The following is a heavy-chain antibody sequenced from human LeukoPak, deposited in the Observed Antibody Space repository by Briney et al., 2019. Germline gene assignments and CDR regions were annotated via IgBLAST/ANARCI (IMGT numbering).Heavy chain of an antibody. D-gene: IGHD6-19*01. Sequence: PGGSLRLSCLASVFTFDTFGMYWARQAPDKGLEWVAVIWHDGSNKYYTDSVKGRFTISRDNSKNTLYLQMNSLRAEDTAVYYCARDRSTGLYFFFDYWGQGVLVTVSS. CDR2: IWHDGSNK. CDR1: VFTFDTFG. V-gene: IGHV3-33*07. J-gene: IGHJ4*02. CDR3: ARDRSTGLYFFFDY.